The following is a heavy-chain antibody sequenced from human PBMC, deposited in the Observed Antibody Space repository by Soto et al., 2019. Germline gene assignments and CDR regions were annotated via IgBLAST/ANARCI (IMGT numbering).Heavy chain of an antibody. CDR1: KCTFNNYA. D-gene: IGHD3-9*01. V-gene: IGHV1-3*01. Sequence: ASVKVSCKASKCTFNNYALHWVRRAPGQGLEWMGWISPGSANTKYSQKFQARVTITWDTSASTAYMELSSLRSDDTALYYCARDTITPGGHFSQFGMDVWGQGTTVTVSS. CDR2: ISPGSANT. CDR3: ARDTITPGGHFSQFGMDV. J-gene: IGHJ6*02.